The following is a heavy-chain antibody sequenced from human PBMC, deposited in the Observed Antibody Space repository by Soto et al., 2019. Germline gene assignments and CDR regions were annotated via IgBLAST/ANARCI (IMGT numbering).Heavy chain of an antibody. D-gene: IGHD3-10*01. Sequence: GGSLRLSCAASGFTFSNYWMSWVRQAPEKGLEWVANINQDGSEKYHMESGKGRFTISRDNAKNSLYLQMSSLRAEDTAVYYCATGVYHFDHWGQGTLVTVSS. V-gene: IGHV3-7*01. J-gene: IGHJ4*02. CDR2: INQDGSEK. CDR3: ATGVYHFDH. CDR1: GFTFSNYW.